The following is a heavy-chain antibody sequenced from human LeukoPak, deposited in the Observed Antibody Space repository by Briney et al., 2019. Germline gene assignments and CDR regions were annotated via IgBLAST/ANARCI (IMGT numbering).Heavy chain of an antibody. CDR2: ISGSGGTT. CDR3: AKTLRVRCSGGSCYSYYFDY. CDR1: GFTFSSYT. D-gene: IGHD2-15*01. J-gene: IGHJ4*02. Sequence: GGSLRLSCAASGFTFSSYTMSWVRQAPGKGLKWVSAISGSGGTTYYADSVKGRFTISRDNSKNTLYLQMNSLRAEDTAVYYCAKTLRVRCSGGSCYSYYFDYWGQGTLVTVSS. V-gene: IGHV3-23*01.